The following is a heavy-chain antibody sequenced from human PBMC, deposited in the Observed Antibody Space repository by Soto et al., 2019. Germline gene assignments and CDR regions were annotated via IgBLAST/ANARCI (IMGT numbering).Heavy chain of an antibody. J-gene: IGHJ5*02. V-gene: IGHV1-69*13. CDR3: AREAGYCSGGSCYSDWFDP. Sequence: SVKVSCKASGGTFSSYAISWVRQAPGQGLEWMGGIIPIFGTANYAQKFQGRVTITADESTSTAYMELSSLRSEDTAVYYCAREAGYCSGGSCYSDWFDPGGEGTLVTV. CDR1: GGTFSSYA. CDR2: IIPIFGTA. D-gene: IGHD2-15*01.